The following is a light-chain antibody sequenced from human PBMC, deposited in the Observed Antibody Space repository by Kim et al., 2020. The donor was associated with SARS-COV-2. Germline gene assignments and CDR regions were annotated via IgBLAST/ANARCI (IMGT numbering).Light chain of an antibody. CDR1: SLRSNY. J-gene: IGLJ1*01. Sequence: VALGPTVRITCQGDSLRSNYASWYQQKPGRAPVLVIYDKTNRPSGIPDRFSGSSSANTASLTITGAQAEDEADYYCNSRDSSGHRVFGTGTKVTVL. V-gene: IGLV3-19*01. CDR2: DKT. CDR3: NSRDSSGHRV.